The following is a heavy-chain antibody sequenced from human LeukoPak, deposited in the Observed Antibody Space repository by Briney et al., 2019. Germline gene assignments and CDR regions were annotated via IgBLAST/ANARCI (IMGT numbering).Heavy chain of an antibody. CDR1: GNIFTSYW. CDR3: ARLGGYCSSTSCYTTHPFDY. V-gene: IGHV5-51*01. D-gene: IGHD2-2*02. J-gene: IGHJ4*02. CDR2: IYPGDSDT. Sequence: GESLKISCKGSGNIFTSYWIGWVRQMPGKGLEWMGIIYPGDSDTRYSPSFQGQVTISADKSISTAYLQWSSLKASDTAMYYCARLGGYCSSTSCYTTHPFDYWGQGTLVTVSS.